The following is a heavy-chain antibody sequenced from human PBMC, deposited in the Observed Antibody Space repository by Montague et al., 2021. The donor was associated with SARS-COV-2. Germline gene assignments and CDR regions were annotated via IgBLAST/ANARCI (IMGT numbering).Heavy chain of an antibody. V-gene: IGHV4-59*11. Sequence: SETLSLTCAVSGGSISGHYWSWIRLPQAKGMELVGNIYSGGSANYNPSLKSRVILSVAPSKNQYSLNVSSGAAADTAKSYCARGGFSVGWARSYYFDSWGQGTLVTVSS. CDR1: GGSISGHY. CDR3: ARGGFSVGWARSYYFDS. D-gene: IGHD1-26*01. J-gene: IGHJ4*02. CDR2: IYSGGSA.